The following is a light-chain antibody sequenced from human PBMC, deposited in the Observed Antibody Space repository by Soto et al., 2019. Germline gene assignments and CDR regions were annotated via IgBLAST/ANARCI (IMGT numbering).Light chain of an antibody. CDR2: GAS. Sequence: EIVLTQSPGTLSLSLVERATLSCRASQSVSSSYLAWYQQKPGQAPRLLIYGASSRATGIPDRFSGGGSGTDFTLTISRLEPEDFAVYYCQQYGSSPRTFGQGTKVDIK. CDR1: QSVSSSY. CDR3: QQYGSSPRT. J-gene: IGKJ1*01. V-gene: IGKV3-20*01.